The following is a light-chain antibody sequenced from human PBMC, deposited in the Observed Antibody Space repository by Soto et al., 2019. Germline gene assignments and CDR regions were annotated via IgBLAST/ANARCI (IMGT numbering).Light chain of an antibody. CDR3: QQSYTTPWT. CDR1: QSISSY. Sequence: DIQMTQSPSSLSASVGDRVSITCRASQSISSYLNWYQQRPGKAPHLLIYAASSLQSGVPSRFSGSASGTDFTLTISSLQPEDFASYYCQQSYTTPWTFGQGTKVEIK. CDR2: AAS. V-gene: IGKV1-39*01. J-gene: IGKJ1*01.